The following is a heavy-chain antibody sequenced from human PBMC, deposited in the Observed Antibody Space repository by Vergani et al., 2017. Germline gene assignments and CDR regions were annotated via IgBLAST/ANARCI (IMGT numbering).Heavy chain of an antibody. V-gene: IGHV4-61*02. CDR1: GGSITSGSFY. J-gene: IGHJ5*02. Sequence: QVQLHESGPGLVKPSQTLSLTCTGSGGSITSGSFYWSWIRQPAGKGLEWIGRIHSSGPTNYNPSLKSRVTLSVDTSKNQLSLRMTSVTAADTAVYYCARDSWTSELRGVYWFDTWVQGTLVSVSS. CDR2: IHSSGPT. CDR3: ARDSWTSELRGVYWFDT. D-gene: IGHD3-10*01.